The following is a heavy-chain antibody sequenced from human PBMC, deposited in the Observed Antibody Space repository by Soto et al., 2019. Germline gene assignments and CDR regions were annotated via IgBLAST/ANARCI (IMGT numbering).Heavy chain of an antibody. J-gene: IGHJ4*02. D-gene: IGHD4-17*01. Sequence: EVQLVESGGGLVQPGGSLRLSCAASGFTFSSYWMSWVRQAPGKGLEWVANIKQDGSEKYYVDSVKGRFTISRDNAKNSLYLQMNSLIAEDTAVYYCARDYGGNEFDYWGQGTLVTVSS. CDR2: IKQDGSEK. CDR1: GFTFSSYW. V-gene: IGHV3-7*01. CDR3: ARDYGGNEFDY.